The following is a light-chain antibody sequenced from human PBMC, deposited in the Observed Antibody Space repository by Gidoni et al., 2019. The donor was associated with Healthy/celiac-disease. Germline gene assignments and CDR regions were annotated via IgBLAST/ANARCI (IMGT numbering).Light chain of an antibody. Sequence: DSQLTQSPSFLSASVGDRVTITCWASQGISSYLAWYQQKPGKAPKLLIYAASTLQSGVPSRFSGSGSGTEFTLTISSLQPEDFATYYCQQLNSYPQGSFGQGTKLEIK. CDR1: QGISSY. J-gene: IGKJ2*04. CDR2: AAS. CDR3: QQLNSYPQGS. V-gene: IGKV1-9*01.